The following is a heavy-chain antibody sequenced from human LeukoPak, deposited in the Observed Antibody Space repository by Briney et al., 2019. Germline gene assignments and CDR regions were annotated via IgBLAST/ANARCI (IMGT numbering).Heavy chain of an antibody. CDR3: ARDLRTGPADYCFDS. V-gene: IGHV3-30-3*01. Sequence: GGSLRLSCAASGFTFSDYAIHWVRQAPGKGLEWVSVISNVGGSKHYADSVKGRFTISRDNSKNTLLLQMNSLRPEDTAVYYCARDLRTGPADYCFDSWGQGTLVTVSS. CDR1: GFTFSDYA. D-gene: IGHD2-2*01. CDR2: ISNVGGSK. J-gene: IGHJ4*02.